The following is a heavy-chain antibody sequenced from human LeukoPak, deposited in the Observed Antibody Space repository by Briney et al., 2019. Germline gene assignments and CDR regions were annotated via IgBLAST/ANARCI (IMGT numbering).Heavy chain of an antibody. CDR1: GFTFSSYD. D-gene: IGHD6-6*01. CDR2: IDTAGDT. J-gene: IGHJ5*02. V-gene: IGHV3-13*01. CDR3: ASSSSPGDWFDP. Sequence: GGSLRLSCAASGFTFSSYDMHWVRQATGKGLEWVSAIDTAGDTYYPGSVKGRFTISRDNAKNSLYLQMNSLRAEDTAVYYCASSSSPGDWFDPWGQGTLVTVSS.